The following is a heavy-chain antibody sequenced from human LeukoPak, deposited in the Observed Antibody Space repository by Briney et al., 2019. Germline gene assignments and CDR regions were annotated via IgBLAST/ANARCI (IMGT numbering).Heavy chain of an antibody. Sequence: GASVKVSCKASGYTFTGYYMHWVRQAPGQGLEWMGRINPSSGGTNYAQKFQGRVTMTRDTSISTAYMELSRLRSDDTAVYYCARRRSSGNWFDPWGQGTLVTVSS. J-gene: IGHJ5*02. V-gene: IGHV1-2*06. CDR3: ARRRSSGNWFDP. CDR2: INPSSGGT. CDR1: GYTFTGYY. D-gene: IGHD6-6*01.